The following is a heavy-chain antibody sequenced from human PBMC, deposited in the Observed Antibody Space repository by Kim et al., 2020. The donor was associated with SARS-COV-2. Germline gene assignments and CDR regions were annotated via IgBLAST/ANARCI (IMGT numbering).Heavy chain of an antibody. CDR3: ARGFRDCSGGSCYSTMALYHFDY. Sequence: SETLSLTCAVYGGSFSGYYWSWIRQPPGKGLEWIGEINHSGSTNYNPSLKSRVTISVDTSKNQFSLKLSSVTAADTAVYYCARGFRDCSGGSCYSTMALYHFDYWGQGTLVTVSS. CDR2: INHSGST. J-gene: IGHJ4*02. CDR1: GGSFSGYY. V-gene: IGHV4-34*01. D-gene: IGHD2-15*01.